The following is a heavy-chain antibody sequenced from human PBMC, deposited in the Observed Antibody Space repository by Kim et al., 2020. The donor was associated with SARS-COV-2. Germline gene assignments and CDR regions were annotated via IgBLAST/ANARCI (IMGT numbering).Heavy chain of an antibody. CDR2: IWYDGSNK. CDR1: GFTFSSYG. V-gene: IGHV3-33*01. J-gene: IGHJ4*02. Sequence: GGSLRLSCAASGFTFSSYGMHWVRQAPGKGLEWVAVIWYDGSNKYYADSVKGRFTISRDNSKNTLYLQMNSLRAEDTAVYYCAREPAIFGVVKAVGNIWGQGTLVTVSS. CDR3: AREPAIFGVVKAVGNI. D-gene: IGHD3-3*01.